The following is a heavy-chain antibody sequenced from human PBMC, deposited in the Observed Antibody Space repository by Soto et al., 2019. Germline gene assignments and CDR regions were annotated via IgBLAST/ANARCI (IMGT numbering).Heavy chain of an antibody. V-gene: IGHV4-38-2*01. CDR2: IYHSGST. Sequence: PSETLSLTCAVSGYSISSGYYWGWIRQPPGKGLEWIGSIYHSGSTYYNPSLKSRVTISVDTSKNQFSLKLSSVTAADTAVYYCARVRITGTTPYLYRTYYFDYWGQGTLVTVSS. CDR3: ARVRITGTTPYLYRTYYFDY. D-gene: IGHD1-7*01. J-gene: IGHJ4*02. CDR1: GYSISSGYY.